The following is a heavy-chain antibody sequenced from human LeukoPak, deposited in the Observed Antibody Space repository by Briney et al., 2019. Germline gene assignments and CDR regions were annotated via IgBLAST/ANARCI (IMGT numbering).Heavy chain of an antibody. D-gene: IGHD1-26*01. J-gene: IGHJ6*03. Sequence: GGSLRLSCAASGFTLSSFSMHWVRQAPGKGLEWVSYISSSGSTIYYADSVKGRFTISRDNAKNSLYLQMNSLRAEDTAVYYCARVFRGSYYYYYYMDVWGKGTTVTISS. CDR1: GFTLSSFS. CDR2: ISSSGSTI. CDR3: ARVFRGSYYYYYYMDV. V-gene: IGHV3-48*04.